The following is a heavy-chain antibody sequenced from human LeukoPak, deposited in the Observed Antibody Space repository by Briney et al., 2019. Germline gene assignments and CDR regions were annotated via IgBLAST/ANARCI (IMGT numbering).Heavy chain of an antibody. J-gene: IGHJ5*02. CDR2: IYHSGST. CDR3: ARGPTLYSYGYGSPGRWFDP. Sequence: ASETLSLTCAVSGGSISSGGYSWSWIRQPPGKGLEWIGYIYHSGSTYYNPSLKSRVTISVDRSKNQFSLKLSSVTAADTAVYYCARGPTLYSYGYGSPGRWFDPWGQGTLVTVSS. D-gene: IGHD5-18*01. V-gene: IGHV4-30-2*01. CDR1: GGSISSGGYS.